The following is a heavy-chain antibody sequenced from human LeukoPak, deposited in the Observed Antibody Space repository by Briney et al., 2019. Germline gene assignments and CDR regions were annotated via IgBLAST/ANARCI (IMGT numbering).Heavy chain of an antibody. Sequence: GESLKISCKGSGYSFTSYWISWVRQMPGKGLEWIGRIDPSDSYTNNSPSFQGHVTISADKSISTAYLQWSSLKASDTAMYYCARHRLSGSGSSPPDYWGQGTLVTVSS. CDR1: GYSFTSYW. V-gene: IGHV5-10-1*01. CDR2: IDPSDSYT. J-gene: IGHJ4*02. D-gene: IGHD3-10*01. CDR3: ARHRLSGSGSSPPDY.